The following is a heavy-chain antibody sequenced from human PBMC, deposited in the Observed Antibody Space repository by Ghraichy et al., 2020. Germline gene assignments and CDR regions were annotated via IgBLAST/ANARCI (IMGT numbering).Heavy chain of an antibody. CDR2: LKSKTFGVTK. CDR3: IHGSGYLYY. V-gene: IGHV3-15*01. CDR1: GFTFNNAW. J-gene: IGHJ4*02. D-gene: IGHD3-10*01. Sequence: GGSLRLSCAASGFTFNNAWMTWVRQSPGKGLEWVGFLKSKTFGVTKDYAAPVKGRFTISRDDSKDTLYLQMNSLQTDDTAVYYCIHGSGYLYYWGQGTLGTVSS.